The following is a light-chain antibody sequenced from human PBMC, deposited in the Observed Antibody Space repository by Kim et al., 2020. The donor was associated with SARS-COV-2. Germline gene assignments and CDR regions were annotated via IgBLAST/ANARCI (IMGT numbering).Light chain of an antibody. V-gene: IGLV3-21*04. CDR2: YDS. J-gene: IGLJ2*01. CDR1: NIGSKS. Sequence: APGETARITCGGNNIGSKSVHWYQQKPGQAPVLVIYYDSDRPSGIPERFSGSNSGHTATLTISRVEAGDEADFYCQVWDSSSDHVVFGGGTQLTVL. CDR3: QVWDSSSDHVV.